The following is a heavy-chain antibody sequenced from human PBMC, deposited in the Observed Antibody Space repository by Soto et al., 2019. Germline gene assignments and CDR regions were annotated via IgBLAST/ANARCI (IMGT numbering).Heavy chain of an antibody. CDR3: AKDHDILTGHIFDY. CDR2: ISYDGSNK. Sequence: PGGSLRLPCAASGFTFSSYGMHWVRQAPGKGLEWVAVISYDGSNKYYADSVKGRFTISRDNSKNTLYLQMNSLRAEDTAVYYCAKDHDILTGHIFDYWGQGTLVTVS. J-gene: IGHJ4*02. CDR1: GFTFSSYG. D-gene: IGHD3-9*01. V-gene: IGHV3-30*18.